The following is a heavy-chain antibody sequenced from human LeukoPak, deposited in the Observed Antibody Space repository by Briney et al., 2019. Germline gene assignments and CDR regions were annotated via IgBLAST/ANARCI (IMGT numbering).Heavy chain of an antibody. V-gene: IGHV4-4*09. Sequence: SETLSLTCTVSGGSISSYYWSWVRQPPGKGLEWIGYIYTSGSTNYNPSLKSRVTISVDTSKNQFSLKLSSVTAADTAVYYCARHGYGSGSYYPHNWFDPWGQGTLVTVSS. J-gene: IGHJ5*02. CDR2: IYTSGST. CDR1: GGSISSYY. CDR3: ARHGYGSGSYYPHNWFDP. D-gene: IGHD3-10*01.